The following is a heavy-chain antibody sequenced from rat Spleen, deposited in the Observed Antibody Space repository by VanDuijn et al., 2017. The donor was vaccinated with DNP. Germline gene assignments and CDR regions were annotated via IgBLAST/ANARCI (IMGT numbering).Heavy chain of an antibody. Sequence: EVQLVETGGGLVQPGRSLKLSCVASGFTFSSYWMFWIRQAPGEGLEWIATIKTGGGSTYYPDSVKGRFTISRDNAENTVYLQMDSLRSEDTATYYCATFTMAAWGQGTSVTVSS. V-gene: IGHV5-58*01. CDR1: GFTFSSYW. CDR2: IKTGGGST. CDR3: ATFTMAA. J-gene: IGHJ4*01.